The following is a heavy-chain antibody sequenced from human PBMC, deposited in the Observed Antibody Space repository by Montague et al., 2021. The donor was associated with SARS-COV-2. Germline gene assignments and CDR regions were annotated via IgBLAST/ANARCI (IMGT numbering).Heavy chain of an antibody. V-gene: IGHV4-34*01. CDR3: ARGRPVRMTMRHFGRTSSGALDM. Sequence: SETLSLTCAVSRGSFSNYYWTWVRQTPGKGLLWIGEINQDGTSNYNPSLKSRVTLLIDTSKNQISLKVTSVTAGETAVYYCARGRPVRMTMRHFGRTSSGALDMWGQGTPVIVSS. CDR2: INQDGTS. J-gene: IGHJ3*02. CDR1: RGSFSNYY. D-gene: IGHD3-9*01.